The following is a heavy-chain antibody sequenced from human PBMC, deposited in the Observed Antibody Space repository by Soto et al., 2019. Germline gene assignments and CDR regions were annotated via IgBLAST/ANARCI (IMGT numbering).Heavy chain of an antibody. CDR2: IYYSGSS. D-gene: IGHD2-15*01. V-gene: IGHV4-30-4*01. CDR3: ARVKVVVAANWFDP. Sequence: SQTLSLTCTVSGGSINSGDYYWSWIRQPPGKGLQWIGHIYYSGSSSYNPSLKSRISISLDTSNNQFSLKIHSVTAADTAVYYSARVKVVVAANWFDPWAQGTLVTVPS. CDR1: GGSINSGDYY. J-gene: IGHJ5*02.